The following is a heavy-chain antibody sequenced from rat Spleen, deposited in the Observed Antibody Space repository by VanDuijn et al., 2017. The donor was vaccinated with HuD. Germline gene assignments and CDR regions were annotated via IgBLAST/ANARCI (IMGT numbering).Heavy chain of an antibody. CDR2: ISSGGGYT. D-gene: IGHD1-10*01. Sequence: EVQLVESGGGVVQPGRSLKLSCAASGFTFSSYVMAWVRQDPTQGLEWVASISSGGGYTYYPDSVKGRFTISRDNAKSTLYLQMDSLRSEDTATYYCAKDNNYGFDYWGQGVMVTVSS. CDR1: GFTFSSYV. CDR3: AKDNNYGFDY. V-gene: IGHV5-25*01. J-gene: IGHJ2*01.